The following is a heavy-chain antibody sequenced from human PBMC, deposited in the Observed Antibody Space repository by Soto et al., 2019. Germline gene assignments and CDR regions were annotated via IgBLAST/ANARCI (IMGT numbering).Heavy chain of an antibody. V-gene: IGHV1-2*02. Sequence: GASVKVSCKASGYTFTGYYMHCVRQAPGQGLEWMGWINPNSGGTNYAQKFQGRVTMTRDTSISTAYMELSRLRSDDTAVYYCARGHLADIVATPAGYWGQGTLVTVSS. CDR2: INPNSGGT. CDR3: ARGHLADIVATPAGY. CDR1: GYTFTGYY. J-gene: IGHJ4*02. D-gene: IGHD5-12*01.